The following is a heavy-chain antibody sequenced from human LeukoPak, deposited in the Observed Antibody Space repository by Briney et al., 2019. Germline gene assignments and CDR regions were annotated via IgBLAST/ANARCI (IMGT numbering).Heavy chain of an antibody. CDR2: IYYSGST. V-gene: IGHV4-39*07. Sequence: PSETLSLTCTVSGGSVSSGSYYWGWIRQPPGKGLEWIGNIYYSGSTYYNPSLKSRVTISVETSKNQFSLKLSSVTAADTAVYYCARARHDYYYYMDVWGTGTTVTISS. CDR3: ARARHDYYYYMDV. J-gene: IGHJ6*03. CDR1: GGSVSSGSYY.